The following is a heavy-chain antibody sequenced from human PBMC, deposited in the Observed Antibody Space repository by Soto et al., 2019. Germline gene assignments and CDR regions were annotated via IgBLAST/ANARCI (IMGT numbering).Heavy chain of an antibody. CDR1: GGSVSSGSYY. D-gene: IGHD3-16*01. CDR3: ARRGRGYGMDV. V-gene: IGHV4-61*01. CDR2: IYYSGST. Sequence: QVQLQESGPGLVKPSETLSLTCTVSGGSVSSGSYYWSWIRQPPGKGLEWIGYIYYSGSTNYNPSLMSHVASSVDTSKNQSSLKLSAVTAADTAVHYGARRGRGYGMDVWGQGTTVTVSS. J-gene: IGHJ6*02.